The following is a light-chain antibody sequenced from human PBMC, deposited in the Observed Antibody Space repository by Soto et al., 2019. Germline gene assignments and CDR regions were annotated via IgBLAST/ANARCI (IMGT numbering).Light chain of an antibody. Sequence: DIQMTQSPSSLSASVGDTVTITCRASQSISVHLSWYQQKPGKVPKLLIYAASNLQSGVPSSFSASGSETDFALTISSLQSVDYVTYYFQRSYITPYTFGQGTKLQIK. CDR2: AAS. CDR1: QSISVH. V-gene: IGKV1-39*01. J-gene: IGKJ2*01. CDR3: QRSYITPYT.